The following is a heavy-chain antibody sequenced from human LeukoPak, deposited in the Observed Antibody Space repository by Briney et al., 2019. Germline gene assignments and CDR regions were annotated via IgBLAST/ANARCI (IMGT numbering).Heavy chain of an antibody. CDR2: MNPNSGNT. V-gene: IGHV1-8*02. CDR3: ARGKRLVDIVATIRYYFDY. D-gene: IGHD5-12*01. CDR1: GYTFTSYG. J-gene: IGHJ4*02. Sequence: ASVKVSRKASGYTFTSYGISWVRQAPGQGLEWMGWMNPNSGNTGYAQKFQGRVTMTRHTSISTAYMELSSLRSEDTAVYYCARGKRLVDIVATIRYYFDYWGQGTLVTVSS.